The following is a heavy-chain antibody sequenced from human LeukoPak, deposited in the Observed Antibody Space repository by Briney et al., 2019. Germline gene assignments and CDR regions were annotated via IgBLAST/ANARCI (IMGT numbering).Heavy chain of an antibody. D-gene: IGHD6-13*01. J-gene: IGHJ3*02. Sequence: ASVKASCKASGYTFTSYGISWVRQAPGQGLEWMGWISAYNGNTNYAQKLQGKVTMTTDTSTSTAYMELSSLRSEDTAVYYCARERDSSSWYGAFDIWGQGTMVTVSS. CDR1: GYTFTSYG. CDR2: ISAYNGNT. CDR3: ARERDSSSWYGAFDI. V-gene: IGHV1-18*01.